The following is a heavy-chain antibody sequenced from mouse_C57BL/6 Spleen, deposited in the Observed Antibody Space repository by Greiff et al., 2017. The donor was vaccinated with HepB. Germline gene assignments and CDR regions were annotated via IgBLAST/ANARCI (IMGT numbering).Heavy chain of an antibody. CDR2: FYPGSGSI. J-gene: IGHJ2*01. CDR1: GYTFTEYT. CDR3: ARHEEGPYYFDY. V-gene: IGHV1-62-2*01. Sequence: VVKPGASVKLSCKASGYTFTEYTIHWVKQRSGQGLEWIGWFYPGSGSIKYNEKFKDKATLTADKSSSTVYMELSRLTSEDSAVYFCARHEEGPYYFDYWGQGTTLTVSS.